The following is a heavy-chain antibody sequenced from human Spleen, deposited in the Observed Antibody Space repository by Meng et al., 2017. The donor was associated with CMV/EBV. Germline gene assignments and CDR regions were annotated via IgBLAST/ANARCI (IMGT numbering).Heavy chain of an antibody. V-gene: IGHV3-7*01. CDR2: IKEDGSEN. J-gene: IGHJ4*02. CDR1: GFAFTSYW. Sequence: GESLKISCAASGFAFTSYWMNWVRQAPGKGLQWVGNIKEDGSENNYLDSVKGRFTISRDNAKNSVYLHMSSLRAEDTAMYYCARDFGWLQHDYWGRGTLVTVSS. CDR3: ARDFGWLQHDY. D-gene: IGHD5-24*01.